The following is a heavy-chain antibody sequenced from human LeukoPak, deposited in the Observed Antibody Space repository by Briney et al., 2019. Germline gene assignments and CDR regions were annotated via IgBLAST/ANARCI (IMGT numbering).Heavy chain of an antibody. V-gene: IGHV3-23*01. D-gene: IGHD3-10*01. CDR3: AKRRMVRGVIGILFDY. CDR2: ISGSGGST. CDR1: GFTFSSYA. Sequence: PGGSLRLSCAASGFTFSSYAMSWVRQAPGKGLEWVPAISGSGGSTYYADSVKGRFTISRDNSKNTLYLQMNSLRAEDTAVYYCAKRRMVRGVIGILFDYWAQGTLVTVSS. J-gene: IGHJ4*02.